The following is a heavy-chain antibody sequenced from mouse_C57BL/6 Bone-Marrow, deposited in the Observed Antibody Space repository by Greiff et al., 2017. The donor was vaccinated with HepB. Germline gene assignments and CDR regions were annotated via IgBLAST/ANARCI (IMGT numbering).Heavy chain of an antibody. Sequence: QVQLQQPGAELVRPGTSVKLSCKASGYTFTSYWMHWVKQRPGQGLEWIGVIDPSDSYTNYNQKFKGKATLTVDTSSSTAYMQLSSLTSEDSAVYYCARRGLVAPYWYFDVWGTGTTVTVSS. D-gene: IGHD1-1*02. CDR1: GYTFTSYW. J-gene: IGHJ1*03. CDR2: IDPSDSYT. V-gene: IGHV1-59*01. CDR3: ARRGLVAPYWYFDV.